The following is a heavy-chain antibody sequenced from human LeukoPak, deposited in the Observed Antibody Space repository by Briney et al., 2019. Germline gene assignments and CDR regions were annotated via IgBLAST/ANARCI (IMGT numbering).Heavy chain of an antibody. D-gene: IGHD6-13*01. CDR3: ARDIAAAGIDLSFDP. Sequence: ASVKVSCKASGYTFTSYGISWVRQAPGQGLEWMGWISAYNGNTNYAQKLQGRVTMTTDTSPSTAYMELRSLRSDDTAVYYCARDIAAAGIDLSFDPWGQRTLVTVSS. CDR1: GYTFTSYG. CDR2: ISAYNGNT. J-gene: IGHJ5*02. V-gene: IGHV1-18*01.